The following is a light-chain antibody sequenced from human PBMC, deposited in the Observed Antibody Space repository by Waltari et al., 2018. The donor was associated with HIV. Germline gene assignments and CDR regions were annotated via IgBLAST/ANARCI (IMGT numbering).Light chain of an antibody. V-gene: IGLV1-44*01. Sequence: QSVLTQPPSASGTPGQRVTISCSGSSSNLGTNTVSWYQQVPGTFPKLLIYNNNQRPSGVPDRFSGSKSGTSASLAITGLQSEDEADYHCAAWDDSLNGQVVFGGGTKLTVL. CDR2: NNN. J-gene: IGLJ3*02. CDR3: AAWDDSLNGQVV. CDR1: SSNLGTNT.